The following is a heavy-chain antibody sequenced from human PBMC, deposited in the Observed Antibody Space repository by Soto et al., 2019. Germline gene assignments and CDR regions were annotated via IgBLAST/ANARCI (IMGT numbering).Heavy chain of an antibody. Sequence: PGGSLRRSCAASGFIFSSYAMSWVRQAPGKGLEWVSSISGSAGNAHYADSVKGRFTISRDNSKNTLYLQMNSLRAEDTAVYYFARGKANTIFGVDTLFDYWGQGALVSVSS. CDR1: GFIFSSYA. V-gene: IGHV3-23*01. CDR3: ARGKANTIFGVDTLFDY. CDR2: ISGSAGNA. J-gene: IGHJ4*02. D-gene: IGHD3-3*01.